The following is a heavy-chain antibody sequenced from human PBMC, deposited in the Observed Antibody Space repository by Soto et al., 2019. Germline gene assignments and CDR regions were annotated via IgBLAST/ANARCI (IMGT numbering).Heavy chain of an antibody. CDR3: ARVLDGPTTVAPYFDY. V-gene: IGHV3-30-3*01. CDR1: GFTFCSYA. CDR2: ISYDGSNK. J-gene: IGHJ4*02. Sequence: QVQLVESGGGVVQPGRSLRLSCAASGFTFCSYAMHWVRQAPGKGLEWVAVISYDGSNKYYADSVKGRFTISRDNSKNTLYLQTNSLRAEDTAVYYCARVLDGPTTVAPYFDYWGQGPLVTVSS. D-gene: IGHD4-17*01.